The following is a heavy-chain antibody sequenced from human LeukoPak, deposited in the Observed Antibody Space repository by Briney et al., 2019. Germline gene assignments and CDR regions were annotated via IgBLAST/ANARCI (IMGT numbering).Heavy chain of an antibody. CDR3: AKDKEAVASYYYYYGMDV. Sequence: GSLRLSCAASGFTFSSYGMHWVRQAPGKGLEWVADISYDGSNKYYADSVKGRFTISRDNSKNTLYMQMNSLRAEDTAVYYCAKDKEAVASYYYYYGMDVWGKGTTVTVSS. V-gene: IGHV3-30*18. CDR2: ISYDGSNK. J-gene: IGHJ6*04. CDR1: GFTFSSYG. D-gene: IGHD6-19*01.